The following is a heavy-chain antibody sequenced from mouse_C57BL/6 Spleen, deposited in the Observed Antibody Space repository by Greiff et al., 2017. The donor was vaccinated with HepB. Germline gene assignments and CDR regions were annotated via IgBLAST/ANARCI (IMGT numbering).Heavy chain of an antibody. V-gene: IGHV1-77*01. Sequence: VQLQQSGAELVKPGASVKISCKASGYTFTDYYINWVKQRPGQGLEWIGKIGPGSGSTYYNEKFKGKATLTADKSSSTAYMQLSSLTSEDSAVYFCARSEGVTMVTTSNWYFDVWGTGTTVTVSS. J-gene: IGHJ1*03. CDR1: GYTFTDYY. CDR2: IGPGSGST. D-gene: IGHD2-1*01. CDR3: ARSEGVTMVTTSNWYFDV.